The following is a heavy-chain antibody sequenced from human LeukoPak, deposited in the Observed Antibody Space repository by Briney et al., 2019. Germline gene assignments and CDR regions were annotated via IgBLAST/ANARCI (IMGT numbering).Heavy chain of an antibody. CDR2: MNPNSGNT. D-gene: IGHD3-22*01. CDR1: GYTFTSYD. Sequence: ASVKVSCKASGYTFTSYDINWVRQATGQGLEWMGWMNPNSGNTGYAQKFQGRVTMTRDTSISTAYMELSSLRSEDTAVYYCARMSYYDSSGDDWFDPWGQGTLVTVSS. J-gene: IGHJ5*02. V-gene: IGHV1-8*02. CDR3: ARMSYYDSSGDDWFDP.